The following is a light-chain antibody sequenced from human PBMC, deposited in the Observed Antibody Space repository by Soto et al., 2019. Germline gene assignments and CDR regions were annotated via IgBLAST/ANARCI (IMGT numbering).Light chain of an antibody. J-gene: IGLJ1*01. CDR3: SSYAGNNSYV. Sequence: QSALTQPASVSGSPGQSITISCTGASSDVGLYDFVSWYQHHPGKAPKLLIFEVSYRPSGVSSRFSGSKSGNTASLTISGLQAEDEADYYCSSYAGNNSYVFGTGTKLTVL. V-gene: IGLV2-14*01. CDR1: SSDVGLYDF. CDR2: EVS.